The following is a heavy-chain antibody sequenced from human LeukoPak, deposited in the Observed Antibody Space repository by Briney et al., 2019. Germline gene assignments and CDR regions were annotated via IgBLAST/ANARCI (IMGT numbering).Heavy chain of an antibody. V-gene: IGHV4-38-2*02. J-gene: IGHJ5*02. Sequence: SETLSLTCTVSGYSISSHYHWGWIRQPPGKGLEWIGDIYHSGSTNYKPSLKSRVTISVDTSKNQFSLKLSSVTAADTAVYYCARVGYWRDGSVDTAMVIRVEDWFDPWGQGTLVTVSS. D-gene: IGHD5-18*01. CDR2: IYHSGST. CDR3: ARVGYWRDGSVDTAMVIRVEDWFDP. CDR1: GYSISSHYH.